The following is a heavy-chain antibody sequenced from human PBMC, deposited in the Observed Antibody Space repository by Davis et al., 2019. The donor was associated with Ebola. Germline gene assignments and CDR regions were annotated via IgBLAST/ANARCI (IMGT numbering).Heavy chain of an antibody. D-gene: IGHD5-24*01. CDR2: ISGSGGST. Sequence: GESLKISCAASGFTFDDYAMHWVRQAPGKGLEWVSAISGSGGSTYYADSVKGRFTISRDNSKNTLYLQMNSLRAEDTAVYYCARGRWLQFYYFDYWGQGTLVTVSS. CDR3: ARGRWLQFYYFDY. CDR1: GFTFDDYA. V-gene: IGHV3-23*01. J-gene: IGHJ4*02.